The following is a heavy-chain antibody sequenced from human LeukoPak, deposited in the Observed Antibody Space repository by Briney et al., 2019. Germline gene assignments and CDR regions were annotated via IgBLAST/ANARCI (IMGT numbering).Heavy chain of an antibody. J-gene: IGHJ6*02. V-gene: IGHV3-30*04. CDR3: ARDQVVPSYYYGMDV. CDR2: ISYDGSNK. CDR1: GFTFSSYA. D-gene: IGHD2-2*01. Sequence: PGGSLRLSCAASGFTFSSYAMHWVRQAPGKGLEWVAVISYDGSNKYYADSVKGRFTISRDNSKNTLYLQMNSLRAEDTAVYYCARDQVVPSYYYGMDVWGQGTTVTVSS.